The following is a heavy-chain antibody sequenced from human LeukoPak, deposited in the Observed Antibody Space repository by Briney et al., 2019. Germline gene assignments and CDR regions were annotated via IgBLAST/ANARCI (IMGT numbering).Heavy chain of an antibody. CDR3: ARGCSSTSCPPDY. Sequence: GGSLRLSCAASGFTFSSDSMNWVRQAPGKGLEWVSSISSSSSYIYYADSVKGRFTISRDNAKNSLYLQMNSLRAEDTAVYYCARGCSSTSCPPDYWGQGTLVTVSS. V-gene: IGHV3-21*01. CDR1: GFTFSSDS. J-gene: IGHJ4*02. D-gene: IGHD2-2*01. CDR2: ISSSSSYI.